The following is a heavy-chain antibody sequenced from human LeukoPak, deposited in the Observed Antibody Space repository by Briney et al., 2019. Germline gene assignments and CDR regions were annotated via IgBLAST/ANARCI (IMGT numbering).Heavy chain of an antibody. J-gene: IGHJ5*02. CDR1: GFTFSSYS. V-gene: IGHV3-21*01. CDR2: ISSSSSYI. D-gene: IGHD2-2*01. CDR3: ARDPDIVVVPAENWFDP. Sequence: GGSLSLSCAASGFTFSSYSMNWVRQAPGKGLEWVSSISSSSSYIYYADSVKGRFTISRDNAKNSLYLQMNSLRAEDTAVYYCARDPDIVVVPAENWFDPWGQGTLVTVSS.